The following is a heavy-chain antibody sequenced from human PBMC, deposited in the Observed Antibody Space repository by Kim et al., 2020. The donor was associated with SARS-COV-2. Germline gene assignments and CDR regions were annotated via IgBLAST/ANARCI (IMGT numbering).Heavy chain of an antibody. V-gene: IGHV1-3*01. Sequence: ASVKVSCQASGYTFTSYAMHWVRQAPGQRLEWMGWINAGNGNTKYSQKFQGRVTITRDTSASTAYMELSSLRSEDTAVYYCARDNPTVTTFNYGMDVCGQGTTVTVSS. J-gene: IGHJ6*02. CDR1: GYTFTSYA. D-gene: IGHD4-4*01. CDR3: ARDNPTVTTFNYGMDV. CDR2: INAGNGNT.